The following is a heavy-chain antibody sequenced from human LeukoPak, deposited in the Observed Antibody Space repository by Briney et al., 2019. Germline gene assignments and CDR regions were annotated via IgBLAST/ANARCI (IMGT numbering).Heavy chain of an antibody. V-gene: IGHV1-18*01. CDR1: GGTFSSYA. J-gene: IGHJ4*02. D-gene: IGHD6-13*01. Sequence: ASVKVSCKASGGTFSSYAISWVRQAPGQGLEWMGWISAYNGNTNYAQRVQGRVTMTTDTSTSTAYMELRSLGTDDTAIYYCARFEDGSSWPWPGLDYWGQGTLVTVSS. CDR3: ARFEDGSSWPWPGLDY. CDR2: ISAYNGNT.